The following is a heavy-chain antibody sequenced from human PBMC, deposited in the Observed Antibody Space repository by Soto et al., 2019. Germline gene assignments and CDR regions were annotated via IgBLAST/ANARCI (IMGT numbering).Heavy chain of an antibody. J-gene: IGHJ4*02. CDR3: ASTERDGYRVIDY. D-gene: IGHD5-12*01. CDR1: GGSISSGGYS. V-gene: IGHV4-30-2*01. Sequence: PSETLSLTCAVSGGSISSGGYSWSWIRQPPGKGLEWIGYIYHSGSTYYNPSLKSRVTISVDRSKNQFSLKLSSVTAADTAVYYCASTERDGYRVIDYWGQGTLVTVSS. CDR2: IYHSGST.